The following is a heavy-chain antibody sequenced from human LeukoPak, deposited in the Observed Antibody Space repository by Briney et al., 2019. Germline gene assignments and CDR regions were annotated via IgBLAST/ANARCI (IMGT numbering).Heavy chain of an antibody. V-gene: IGHV4-4*07. Sequence: SETLSLTCTVSGGSISSYYWSWIRQPAGKGLEWIGRIYTSESTSYNPSLKSRVTMSVDTSKNQFSLKLSSVTAADTAVYYCARGPNRITMMIGDAFDIWGQGTMVTISS. CDR1: GGSISSYY. D-gene: IGHD3-22*01. CDR2: IYTSEST. CDR3: ARGPNRITMMIGDAFDI. J-gene: IGHJ3*02.